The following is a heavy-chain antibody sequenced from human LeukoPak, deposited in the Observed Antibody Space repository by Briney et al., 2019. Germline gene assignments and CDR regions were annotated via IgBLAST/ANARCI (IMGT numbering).Heavy chain of an antibody. CDR3: ARGRRRYGSGSYIDFDY. V-gene: IGHV4-34*01. D-gene: IGHD3-10*01. CDR1: GGSFSGYY. Sequence: SETLSLTCAVYGGSFSGYYWSWLRQPPGKGLEWFGEINHSGSTNYNPSLKSGVTISVETSTNQFSLKLSSVTAAATAVYYCARGRRRYGSGSYIDFDYWGQGTLVTVSS. J-gene: IGHJ4*02. CDR2: INHSGST.